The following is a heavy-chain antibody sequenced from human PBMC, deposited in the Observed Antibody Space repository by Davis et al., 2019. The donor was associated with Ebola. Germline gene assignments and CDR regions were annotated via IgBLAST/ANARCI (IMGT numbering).Heavy chain of an antibody. CDR1: GGSISSYY. D-gene: IGHD2-2*01. CDR2: IYTSGNT. V-gene: IGHV4-4*07. Sequence: PSETLSLTCTVSGGSISSYYWNWIRQPAGKGLEWIGRIYTSGNTIYNPSVKSRVTMSVDTSKNQFSLRLTSLTAADTAMYYCAKAQYCTSTTCYDRFDPWGQGTLVSVTS. J-gene: IGHJ5*02. CDR3: AKAQYCTSTTCYDRFDP.